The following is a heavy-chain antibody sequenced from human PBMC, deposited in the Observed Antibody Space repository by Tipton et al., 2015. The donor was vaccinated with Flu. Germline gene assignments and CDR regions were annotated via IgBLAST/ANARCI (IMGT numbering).Heavy chain of an antibody. V-gene: IGHV4-59*12. CDR2: IDHSGST. D-gene: IGHD1-1*01. Sequence: TLSLTCTVSGGSISSYSWSWIRQPPGKGLEWIGQIDHSGSTKYNPSLKSRVTISVDTSKNNFSLTLASLTAADTAVYYCARDLWNDRRAYYYYGVDVWGQGTTVTVSS. CDR1: GGSISSYS. CDR3: ARDLWNDRRAYYYYGVDV. J-gene: IGHJ6*02.